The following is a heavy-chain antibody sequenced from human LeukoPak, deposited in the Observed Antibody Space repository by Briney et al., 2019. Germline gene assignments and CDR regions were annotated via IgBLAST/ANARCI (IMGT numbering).Heavy chain of an antibody. CDR1: GFTFDDYA. V-gene: IGHV3-9*01. J-gene: IGHJ5*02. CDR2: ISWNSGSI. D-gene: IGHD4-23*01. CDR3: AKDPGKSPGGWFNP. Sequence: QPGRSLRLSCAASGFTFDDYAMHWVRQAPGKGLEWVSGISWNSGSIGYADSVKGRFTISRDNAKNSLYLQMNSLKPEDTALYYCAKDPGKSPGGWFNPWGQGTLVTVSS.